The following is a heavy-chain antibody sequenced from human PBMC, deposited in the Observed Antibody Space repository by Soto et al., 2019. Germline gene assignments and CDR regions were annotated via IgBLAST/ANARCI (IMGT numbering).Heavy chain of an antibody. V-gene: IGHV4-4*02. CDR1: GGSISSSNW. CDR2: IYHSGST. D-gene: IGHD5-18*01. CDR3: ARAGETAVPDAFDI. J-gene: IGHJ3*02. Sequence: LSLTCAVSGGSISSSNWWSWVRQPPVKGLEWIGEIYHSGSTNYNLSLKSRVTISVDKSKNQFSLKLSSVTAADTAVYYCARAGETAVPDAFDIWGQGTIVTVSS.